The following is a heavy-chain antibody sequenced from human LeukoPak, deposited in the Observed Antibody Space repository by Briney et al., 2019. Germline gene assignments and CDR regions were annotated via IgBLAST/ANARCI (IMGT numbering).Heavy chain of an antibody. D-gene: IGHD1-7*01. J-gene: IGHJ4*02. CDR1: GFTFSSYG. V-gene: IGHV3-30*02. Sequence: GGSLRLSCAASGFTFSSYGMHWVRQVPGKGLEWVAFIRYDGSNKYYADSVQGRFTISRDNSKNTLYLQMNSLRAEDTAVYYCARGSGTGTYNWGQGTLVTVSS. CDR2: IRYDGSNK. CDR3: ARGSGTGTYN.